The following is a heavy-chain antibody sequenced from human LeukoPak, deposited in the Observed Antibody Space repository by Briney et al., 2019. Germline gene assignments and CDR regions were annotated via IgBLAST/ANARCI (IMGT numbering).Heavy chain of an antibody. V-gene: IGHV3-74*01. D-gene: IGHD1-26*01. CDR2: INSDGRST. J-gene: IGHJ4*02. Sequence: GGSLGLSCAASGFTFSSSWMHWVRQVPGKGLVWVSRINSDGRSTSYADSVKGRFTISRDNAKNTLHLQMNSLRAEDTAVYYCTSLSSGSYAVDYWGQGTLVTVSS. CDR1: GFTFSSSW. CDR3: TSLSSGSYAVDY.